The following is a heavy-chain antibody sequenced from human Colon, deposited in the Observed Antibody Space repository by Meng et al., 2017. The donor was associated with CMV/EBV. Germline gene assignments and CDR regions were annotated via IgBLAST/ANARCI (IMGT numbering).Heavy chain of an antibody. CDR2: IKHDGSEQ. CDR1: GSTFVSYW. V-gene: IGHV3-7*01. J-gene: IGHJ6*02. D-gene: IGHD3-10*01. Sequence: GESLKISCAASGSTFVSYWMSWVRQAPGKGLEWVASIKHDGSEQYYVDSVKGRFTISRDTARNSVYLQMNSLRAEDTAVYYCARDLKVRGAGTSRGMDVWGQGTTVTVSS. CDR3: ARDLKVRGAGTSRGMDV.